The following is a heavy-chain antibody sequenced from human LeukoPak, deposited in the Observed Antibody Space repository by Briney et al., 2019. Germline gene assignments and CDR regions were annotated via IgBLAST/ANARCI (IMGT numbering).Heavy chain of an antibody. Sequence: GASVTVSCKASGYTFTGYYMHWVRQAPGQGLEWMGWINPNSGGTNYAQKFQGRVTMTRDTSISTAYMELSRLRSDDTAVYYCARDPGDIVVVPAAKGQLFDYWGQGTLVTVSS. D-gene: IGHD2-2*01. CDR1: GYTFTGYY. CDR3: ARDPGDIVVVPAAKGQLFDY. J-gene: IGHJ4*02. CDR2: INPNSGGT. V-gene: IGHV1-2*02.